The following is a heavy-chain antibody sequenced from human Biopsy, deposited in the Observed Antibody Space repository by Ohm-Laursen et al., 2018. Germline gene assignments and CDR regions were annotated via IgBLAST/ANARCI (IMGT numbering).Heavy chain of an antibody. J-gene: IGHJ6*02. Sequence: TLSLTCSVSGGSISSDYWSWIRQTPGKGLEWIGYIYYSGSTNYNPSLKSRVTISVDTSKNQFSLRLNSVTAADTAVYYCARATNSTGWPCYYFCGMDVWGQGTTVTVSS. CDR1: GGSISSDY. D-gene: IGHD2/OR15-2a*01. CDR3: ARATNSTGWPCYYFCGMDV. V-gene: IGHV4-59*01. CDR2: IYYSGST.